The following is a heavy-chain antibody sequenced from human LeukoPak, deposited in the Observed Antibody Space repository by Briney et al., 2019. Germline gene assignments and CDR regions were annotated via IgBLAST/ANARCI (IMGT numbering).Heavy chain of an antibody. CDR3: ARGGYYGSGNNWFDP. D-gene: IGHD3-10*01. V-gene: IGHV1-8*01. J-gene: IGHJ5*02. CDR2: MNPNSGNT. Sequence: VASVKVSCKASGYTFTNYDINWVRQATGQGLEWMGWMNPNSGNTGYAQKFQGRVTMTRNTSISTAYMELSSLRSEDTAVYYCARGGYYGSGNNWFDPWGQGTLVTVSS. CDR1: GYTFTNYD.